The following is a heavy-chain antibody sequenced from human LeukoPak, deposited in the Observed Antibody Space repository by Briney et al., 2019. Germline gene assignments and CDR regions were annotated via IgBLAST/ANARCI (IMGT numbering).Heavy chain of an antibody. CDR2: IYYSGST. D-gene: IGHD4-11*01. CDR3: ARDCGDYSGYNWFDS. J-gene: IGHJ5*01. Sequence: SETLSLTCTVSGGSISSYYWSWIRQPPGKGLEWIGYIYYSGSTNYNPSLKSRVTISVDTSKNQFSLKLSSVTAADTAVYYCARDCGDYSGYNWFDSWGQGTLVTVSS. CDR1: GGSISSYY. V-gene: IGHV4-59*01.